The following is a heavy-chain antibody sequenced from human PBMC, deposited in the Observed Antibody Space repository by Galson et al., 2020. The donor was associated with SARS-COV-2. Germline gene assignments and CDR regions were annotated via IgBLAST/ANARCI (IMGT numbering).Heavy chain of an antibody. J-gene: IGHJ6*02. D-gene: IGHD1-7*01. Sequence: RLSCAASGFTFSSYWMSWVRQAPGKGLEWVANIKQDGSEKYYVDSVKGRFTIPRDNAKNSLYLQMNSLRAEDTAVYYCASTITGTNYYYYGMDVWGQGTTVTVSS. CDR3: ASTITGTNYYYYGMDV. CDR2: IKQDGSEK. CDR1: GFTFSSYW. V-gene: IGHV3-7*03.